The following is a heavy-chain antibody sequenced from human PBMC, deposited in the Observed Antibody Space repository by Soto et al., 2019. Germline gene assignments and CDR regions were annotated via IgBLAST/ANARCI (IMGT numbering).Heavy chain of an antibody. CDR1: GFSLSTSGVG. CDR2: IYWDDDK. V-gene: IGHV2-5*02. CDR3: AHSGSSSRHPSYYYYGMDV. D-gene: IGHD6-13*01. J-gene: IGHJ6*02. Sequence: SGPTLVNPTQTLTLTCTFSGFSLSTSGVGVGWIRQPPGKALEWLALIYWDDDKRYSPSLKSRLTITKDTSKNQVVLTMTNMDPVDTATYYCAHSGSSSRHPSYYYYGMDVWGQGTTVTV.